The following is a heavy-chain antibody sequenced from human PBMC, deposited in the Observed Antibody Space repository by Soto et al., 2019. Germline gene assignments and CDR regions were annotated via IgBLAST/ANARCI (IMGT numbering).Heavy chain of an antibody. CDR1: GVSISSYY. CDR2: MYYSGST. Sequence: KTSETLSLTCSVSGVSISSYYWAWIRQSPGKGLEWIASMYYSGSTKYNPSLKSRVTMSADTSKNQFSLKMSAVTAADTAVYYCARDLTRENWFDPWGQGTLVTVSS. J-gene: IGHJ5*02. D-gene: IGHD2-2*01. CDR3: ARDLTRENWFDP. V-gene: IGHV4-59*01.